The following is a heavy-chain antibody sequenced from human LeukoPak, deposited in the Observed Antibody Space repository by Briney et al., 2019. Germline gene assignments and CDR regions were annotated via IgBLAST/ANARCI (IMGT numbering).Heavy chain of an antibody. CDR2: ISAHNGNT. J-gene: IGHJ3*02. CDR1: GYIFSNYG. D-gene: IGHD1-26*01. Sequence: ASVKVSCKASGYIFSNYGISWLRQAPGQGLEWMGWISAHNGNTNYAQKLQGRVTMTTDTSTSTAYMELSRLRSDDTAVYYCARDLGAHSGSYPGAAFDIWGQGTMVTVSS. CDR3: ARDLGAHSGSYPGAAFDI. V-gene: IGHV1-18*01.